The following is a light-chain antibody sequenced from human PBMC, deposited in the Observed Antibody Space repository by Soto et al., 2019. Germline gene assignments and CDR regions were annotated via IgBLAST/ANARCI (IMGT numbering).Light chain of an antibody. CDR3: QQYNSLPLT. V-gene: IGKV3-20*01. CDR2: GAS. J-gene: IGKJ4*01. CDR1: QNDYTNY. Sequence: EIVLTQSPGTLSLSPGERATLSCRASQNDYTNYLAWYQQKPGQAPRIIIFGASGRATGIPDRFSASGSGTEFTLTITSLQSEDFAVYYCQQYNSLPLTFGGGTKVDIK.